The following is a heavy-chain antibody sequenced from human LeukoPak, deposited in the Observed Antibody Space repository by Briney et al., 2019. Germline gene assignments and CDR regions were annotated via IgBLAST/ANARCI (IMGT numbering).Heavy chain of an antibody. CDR2: IHDNGNT. J-gene: IGHJ4*02. V-gene: IGHV4-59*11. Sequence: PSETLSLTCTVSGGSLSNHYWSWIRQPPGKGLELVGHIHDNGNTFYNPALRGRATISLDTSNSQFSLRLTSMTTADTAVYYCARFSSGCTTDICYLSDWGQGTLVTVS. D-gene: IGHD2-21*02. CDR1: GGSLSNHY. CDR3: ARFSSGCTTDICYLSD.